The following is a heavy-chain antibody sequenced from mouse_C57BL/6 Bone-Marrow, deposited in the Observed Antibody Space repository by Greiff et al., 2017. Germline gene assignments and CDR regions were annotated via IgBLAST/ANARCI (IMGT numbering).Heavy chain of an antibody. Sequence: QVQLQQPGAELVRPGSSVKLSCKASGYTFTSYWMDWVKQRPGQGLEWIGNIYPSDSETHYNQKFKDKATLTVDKSSSTAYMQLSSLTSEDSAVYYCSRSPLGWYVDVWGTGTTVTVSS. V-gene: IGHV1-61*01. D-gene: IGHD3-1*01. CDR3: SRSPLGWYVDV. CDR2: IYPSDSET. CDR1: GYTFTSYW. J-gene: IGHJ1*03.